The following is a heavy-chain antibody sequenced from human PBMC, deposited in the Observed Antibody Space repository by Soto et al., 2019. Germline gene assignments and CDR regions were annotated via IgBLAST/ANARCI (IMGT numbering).Heavy chain of an antibody. Sequence: EVQLVESGGGLVQPGRSLRLSCAASGFTFDDYAMHWVRQAPGKGLEWVSGISWNSGSIGYADSVKGRFTISRDNAKNSLYLQMNSLRAEDTALYYCAKSPTVTTRDWYFDLWGRGTLVTVSS. D-gene: IGHD4-17*01. J-gene: IGHJ2*01. V-gene: IGHV3-9*01. CDR2: ISWNSGSI. CDR3: AKSPTVTTRDWYFDL. CDR1: GFTFDDYA.